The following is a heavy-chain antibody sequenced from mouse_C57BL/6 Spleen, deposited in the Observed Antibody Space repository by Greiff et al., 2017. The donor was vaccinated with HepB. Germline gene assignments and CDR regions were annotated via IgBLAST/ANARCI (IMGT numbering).Heavy chain of an antibody. V-gene: IGHV1-55*01. D-gene: IGHD4-1*01. CDR2: IYPGSGST. CDR1: GYTFTSYW. Sequence: QVQLKQSGAELVKPGASVKMSCKASGYTFTSYWITWVKQRPGQGLEWIGDIYPGSGSTNYNEKFKSKATLTVDTSSSTAYMQLSSLTSEDSAVYYCAREGLGYAMDYWGQGTSVTVSS. CDR3: AREGLGYAMDY. J-gene: IGHJ4*01.